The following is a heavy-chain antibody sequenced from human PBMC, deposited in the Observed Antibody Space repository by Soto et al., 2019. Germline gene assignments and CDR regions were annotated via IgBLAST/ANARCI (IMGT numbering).Heavy chain of an antibody. D-gene: IGHD3-16*01. CDR2: MNPNDGDT. Sequence: QAQLVQSGAEAKRPGTSVKVSCKVSGYTFTNYFHWIRQAPGQGLEWMGCMNPNDGDTEYERKFHDRVTLTRDTSITAADMELSSLTSDDTAVYYCARENWRYVDWGQGTLVTVSS. CDR3: ARENWRYVD. V-gene: IGHV1-2*02. J-gene: IGHJ4*02. CDR1: GYTFTNY.